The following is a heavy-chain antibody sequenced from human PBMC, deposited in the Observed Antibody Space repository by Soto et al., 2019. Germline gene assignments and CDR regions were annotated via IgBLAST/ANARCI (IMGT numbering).Heavy chain of an antibody. CDR2: IIPIFGTA. D-gene: IGHD3-10*01. J-gene: IGHJ4*02. V-gene: IGHV1-69*01. CDR1: GGTFSSYA. CDR3: ASSGSYYLPPLS. Sequence: QVQLVQSGAEVKKPGSSVKVSCKASGGTFSSYAISWVRQAPGQGLEWMGGIIPIFGTANYAQKFQGRVTITADESTSTDYLELSSLRSEDTAVYYCASSGSYYLPPLSWGQGTLVTVSS.